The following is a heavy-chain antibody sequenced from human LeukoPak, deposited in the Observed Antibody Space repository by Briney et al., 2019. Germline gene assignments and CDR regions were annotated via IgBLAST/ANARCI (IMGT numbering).Heavy chain of an antibody. CDR1: GFRFTNYG. V-gene: IGHV3-23*01. CDR2: ISDTGGNT. D-gene: IGHD6-6*01. J-gene: IGHJ4*02. Sequence: GGSLRLSCGASGFRFTNYGMSWVRQAPGKGLEWVSAISDTGGNTFYADSVKGRFTISRDNSKNTLYLQMNSLRAEDTAIYYCAKRVEYSSSSGGYFDYWGQGTLVTVSS. CDR3: AKRVEYSSSSGGYFDY.